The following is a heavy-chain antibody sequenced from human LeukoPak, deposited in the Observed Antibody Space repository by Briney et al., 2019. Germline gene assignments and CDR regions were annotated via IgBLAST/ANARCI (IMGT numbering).Heavy chain of an antibody. CDR3: ARIPGDRPDD. CDR1: GASITSYY. Sequence: SETLSLTCTVSGASITSYYWTWIRQPPGKGLEWVGYMYFGERTNYNPSLKCRATISIDTSKKQFSLKLKSVTAADTAVYYCARIPGDRPDDWGQGTLVTVS. J-gene: IGHJ4*02. CDR2: MYFGERT. D-gene: IGHD7-27*01. V-gene: IGHV4-59*01.